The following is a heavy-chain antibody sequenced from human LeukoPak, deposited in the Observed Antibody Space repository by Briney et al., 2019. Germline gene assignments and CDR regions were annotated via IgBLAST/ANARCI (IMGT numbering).Heavy chain of an antibody. V-gene: IGHV4-34*01. CDR1: SPSFNDYY. CDR3: ARRQLWLLWYFDY. Sequence: PSETLSLTCAVYSPSFNDYYWSWLRQSPGKGLEWVGEVDHRGIINYNPSLKSRITISADTSKSHFSLNLTSVTAADTAVYYCARRQLWLLWYFDYRGQGTPVTVSS. J-gene: IGHJ4*02. D-gene: IGHD5-18*01. CDR2: VDHRGII.